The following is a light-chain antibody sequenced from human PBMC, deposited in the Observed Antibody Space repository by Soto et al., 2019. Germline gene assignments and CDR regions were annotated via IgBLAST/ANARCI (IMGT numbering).Light chain of an antibody. J-gene: IGKJ1*01. Sequence: DIQMTQSPSTLSASVGDRVTITCRASQSISSWLAWYQQKPGKAPNLLIYDASSLESGVPSRFSGSGSGTEFTLTISSLHPDYFATYYCQQYNSYCETFGQGTKVDSK. CDR2: DAS. V-gene: IGKV1-5*01. CDR1: QSISSW. CDR3: QQYNSYCET.